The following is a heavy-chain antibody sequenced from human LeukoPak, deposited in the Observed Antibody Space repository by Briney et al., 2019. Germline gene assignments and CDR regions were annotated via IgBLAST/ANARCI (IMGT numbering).Heavy chain of an antibody. Sequence: PSETLSLTCTVSGGSVSSGSYYWNWIRQPPGKGLEWVGHIYYYGSTNYNPSLKSRVTISVDTSKNQFSLKLSSVTAADTAVYYCARGPVGGWFDPWGQGTLVTVSS. CDR2: IYYYGST. CDR1: GGSVSSGSYY. V-gene: IGHV4-61*01. CDR3: ARGPVGGWFDP. J-gene: IGHJ5*02. D-gene: IGHD1-26*01.